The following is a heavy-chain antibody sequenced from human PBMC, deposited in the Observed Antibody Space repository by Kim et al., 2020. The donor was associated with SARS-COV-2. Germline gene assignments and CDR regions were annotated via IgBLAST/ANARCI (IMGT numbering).Heavy chain of an antibody. J-gene: IGHJ4*02. V-gene: IGHV1-46*01. D-gene: IGHD6-19*01. CDR3: ASGWGYSSGWFDY. Sequence: GQRFQGEVTMARDTSTSTVYMELSSLGSEDTAVYYCASGWGYSSGWFDYWGQGTLVTVSS.